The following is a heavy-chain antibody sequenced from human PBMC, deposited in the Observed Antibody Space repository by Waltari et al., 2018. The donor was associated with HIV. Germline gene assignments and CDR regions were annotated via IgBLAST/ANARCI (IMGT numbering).Heavy chain of an antibody. D-gene: IGHD6-6*01. CDR2: ISGSGGRT. V-gene: IGHV3-23*01. J-gene: IGHJ4*02. CDR3: AKEGIAGRPSVPDY. CDR1: GFTFSSYA. Sequence: EVQLLESGGGLVQPGGSLRLSCAASGFTFSSYAMSWVRQAPGKGMEWVVVISGSGGRTYYAAFVKGRFTISRDNSKNTLYLQMNSLRAEDTAVYYCAKEGIAGRPSVPDYWGQGTLVTVSS.